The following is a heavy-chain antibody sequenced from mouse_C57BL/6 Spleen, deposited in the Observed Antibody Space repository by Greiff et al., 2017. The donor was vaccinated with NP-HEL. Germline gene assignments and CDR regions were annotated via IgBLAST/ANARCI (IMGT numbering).Heavy chain of an antibody. V-gene: IGHV1-80*01. D-gene: IGHD1-1*01. CDR3: ARSDYYGSAYGFDY. CDR2: IYPGDGDT. J-gene: IGHJ2*01. Sequence: VKLQESGAELVKPGASVKISCKASGYAFSSYWMNWVKQRPGKGLEWIGQIYPGDGDTNYNGKFKGKATLTADKSSSTAYMQLSSLTSEDSAVYFCARSDYYGSAYGFDYWGQGTTLTVSS. CDR1: GYAFSSYW.